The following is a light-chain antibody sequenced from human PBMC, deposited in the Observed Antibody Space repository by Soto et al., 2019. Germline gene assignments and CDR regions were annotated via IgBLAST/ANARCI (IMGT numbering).Light chain of an antibody. Sequence: ELVLTQSPGTLPLSPGERATLSCRASQSIDSSSLAWYQQKRGQAPRLLIFGASSRATGIPDRFSGSRSGSDFTLTISRLEPEDVAMYYCLQYASSPRTFGQGTKVEF. CDR1: QSIDSSS. CDR3: LQYASSPRT. J-gene: IGKJ1*01. V-gene: IGKV3-20*01. CDR2: GAS.